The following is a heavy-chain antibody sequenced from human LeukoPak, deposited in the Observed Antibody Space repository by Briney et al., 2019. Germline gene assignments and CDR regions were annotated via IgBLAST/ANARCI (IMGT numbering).Heavy chain of an antibody. D-gene: IGHD2-2*01. CDR3: ATYSSSNGREFQY. CDR2: ISHDGSDK. J-gene: IGHJ1*01. V-gene: IGHV3-30-3*01. CDR1: GFTFTSYS. Sequence: GGPLRLSCAASGFTFTSYSIHWVRQAPGRGLEWVAVISHDGSDKYYADSVKGRFTISRDNSKDTLFLQMNSLRAEDTAVYYCATYSSSNGREFQYWGQGTLVTVSS.